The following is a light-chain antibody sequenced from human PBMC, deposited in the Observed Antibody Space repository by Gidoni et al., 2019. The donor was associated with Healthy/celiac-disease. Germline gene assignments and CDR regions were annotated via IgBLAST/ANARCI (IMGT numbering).Light chain of an antibody. Sequence: EIVLTQSPGTLSLSPGERATLSCRASQSVSSSYLAWYQQKPGQAPRLLIYGASSRATGLPDMFSGSGSGTDFTLTIRRLEPEYFAVYYCQQYCSSHYTFGQGTKLEIK. J-gene: IGKJ2*01. CDR3: QQYCSSHYT. CDR2: GAS. CDR1: QSVSSSY. V-gene: IGKV3-20*01.